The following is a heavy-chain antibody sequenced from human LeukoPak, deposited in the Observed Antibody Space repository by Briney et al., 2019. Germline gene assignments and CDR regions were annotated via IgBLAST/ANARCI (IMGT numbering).Heavy chain of an antibody. J-gene: IGHJ4*02. V-gene: IGHV4-30-2*01. CDR1: GGSISSGGYP. D-gene: IGHD4-23*01. Sequence: PSETLSLTCAVSGGSISSGGYPWNWIRQPPGKGLEWIGYIYRGGSTYYNPSLKSRVTISVDMSKNQFSLKLSFVTAADTAVYYCAREGYGGNAFDYWGQGTLVTVSS. CDR2: IYRGGST. CDR3: AREGYGGNAFDY.